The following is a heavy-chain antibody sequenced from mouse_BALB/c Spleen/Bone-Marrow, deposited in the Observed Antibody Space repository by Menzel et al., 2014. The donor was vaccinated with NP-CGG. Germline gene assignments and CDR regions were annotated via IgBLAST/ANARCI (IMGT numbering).Heavy chain of an antibody. CDR1: GFNIKDTY. Sequence: VQLQQSGAELVKPGASVKLSCTASGFNIKDTYMHWVKQRPEQGLEWIGRIDPANGNTKYDPKFQGKATITADTSSNTAYLQLSSLTSEDTSVYYGAAYYYGSSYEFAYWGQGTLVTVSA. V-gene: IGHV14-3*02. D-gene: IGHD1-1*01. CDR3: AAYYYGSSYEFAY. CDR2: IDPANGNT. J-gene: IGHJ3*01.